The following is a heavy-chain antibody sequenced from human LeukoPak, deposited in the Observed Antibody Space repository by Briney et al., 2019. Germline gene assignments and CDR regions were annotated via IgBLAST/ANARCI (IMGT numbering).Heavy chain of an antibody. V-gene: IGHV3-23*01. D-gene: IGHD3-10*01. CDR2: ISDSGGST. CDR1: GITLSNYG. J-gene: IGHJ4*02. CDR3: AKRGVVVRVILVGFHKEAYYFDS. Sequence: GGSLRLSCAVSGITLSNYGMTWVRQAPGKGLEWVAGISDSGGSTNYADSVKGRFTVSRDNPKNTLYLQMNSLRAEDTAAYFCAKRGVVVRVILVGFHKEAYYFDSWGQGALVTVSS.